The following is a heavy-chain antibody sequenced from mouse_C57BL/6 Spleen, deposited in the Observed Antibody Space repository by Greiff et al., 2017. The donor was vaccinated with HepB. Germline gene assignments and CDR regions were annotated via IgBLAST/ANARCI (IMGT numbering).Heavy chain of an antibody. Sequence: DVMLVESGGGLVKPGGSLKLSCAASGFTFSSYAMSWVRQTPEKRLEWVATISDGGSYTYYPDNVKGRFTISRDNAKNNLYLQMSQLKSEDTAMYYCARDYYYGSSYYFDYWGQGTTLTVSS. CDR1: GFTFSSYA. J-gene: IGHJ2*01. V-gene: IGHV5-4*01. CDR3: ARDYYYGSSYYFDY. CDR2: ISDGGSYT. D-gene: IGHD1-1*01.